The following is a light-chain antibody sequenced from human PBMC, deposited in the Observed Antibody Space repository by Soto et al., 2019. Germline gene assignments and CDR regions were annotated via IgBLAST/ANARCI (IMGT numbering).Light chain of an antibody. Sequence: DIQMTQSPSALSTSVGDRVTITCRASQNIDDWLAWYQQKPGKAPKLLIYKASALQSGVPSRFSGRGSGTEFTLTISSLQPDDFATYYCQQYYIYSTFGQGTRLDIK. J-gene: IGKJ5*01. V-gene: IGKV1-5*03. CDR3: QQYYIYST. CDR2: KAS. CDR1: QNIDDW.